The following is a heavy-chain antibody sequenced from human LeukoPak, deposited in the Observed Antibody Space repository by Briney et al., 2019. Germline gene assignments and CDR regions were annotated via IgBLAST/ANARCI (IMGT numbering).Heavy chain of an antibody. D-gene: IGHD6-13*01. V-gene: IGHV3-72*01. J-gene: IGHJ4*02. CDR3: ARDYSGSLRARFDY. CDR2: MRNKANSYTT. CDR1: GFTFSDYY. Sequence: GGSLRLSCAASGFTFSDYYMSWIRQAPGKGLEWVGRMRNKANSYTTEYAASVRGRFTISRDESKNSLYLQMNSLQTEDTAVYYCARDYSGSLRARFDYWGQGTLVTVSS.